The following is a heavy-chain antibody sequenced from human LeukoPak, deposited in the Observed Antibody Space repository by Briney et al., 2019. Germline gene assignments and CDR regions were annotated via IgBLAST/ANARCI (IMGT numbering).Heavy chain of an antibody. Sequence: GGSLRLSCAASGFTFSGSAMHWVRQASGKGLEWVGRIKRKANSYATAYAASVKGRFTISRDDSKNTPYLQMNSLKTEDTAVYYCSRRRVGYNYDEHFDYWGQGTLVTVSS. J-gene: IGHJ4*02. V-gene: IGHV3-73*01. CDR2: IKRKANSYAT. CDR3: SRRRVGYNYDEHFDY. CDR1: GFTFSGSA. D-gene: IGHD5-24*01.